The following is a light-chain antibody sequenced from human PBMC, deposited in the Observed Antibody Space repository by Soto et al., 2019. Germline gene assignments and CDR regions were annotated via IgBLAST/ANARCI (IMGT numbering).Light chain of an antibody. V-gene: IGLV1-40*01. CDR2: GNS. CDR1: SSNIGAGYD. Sequence: QSVLTQPPSVSGAPGQRVTISCTGSSSNIGAGYDVHWYQQLPGTAPKLLISGNSNRPSGVPDRFSGSKSGTSASLAITGLQAEDEADYYCQSYDSSLSGWVFGGVTKLT. CDR3: QSYDSSLSGWV. J-gene: IGLJ3*02.